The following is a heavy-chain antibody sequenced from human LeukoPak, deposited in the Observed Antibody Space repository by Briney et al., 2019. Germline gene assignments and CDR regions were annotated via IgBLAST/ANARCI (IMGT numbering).Heavy chain of an antibody. V-gene: IGHV3-48*01. Sequence: PGRSLRLSCAASGFTFSTNAMHWVRQAPGKGLEWVSYITSSSSIIYYGDSVKGRFTVSRDNAENSLYLQMNSLRAEDTAVYYCARVGLWHYPVDSWGQGTLVTVSS. CDR2: ITSSSSII. D-gene: IGHD1-7*01. CDR3: ARVGLWHYPVDS. J-gene: IGHJ4*02. CDR1: GFTFSTNA.